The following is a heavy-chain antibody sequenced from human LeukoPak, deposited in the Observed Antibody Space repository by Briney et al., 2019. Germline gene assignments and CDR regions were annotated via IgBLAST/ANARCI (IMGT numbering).Heavy chain of an antibody. D-gene: IGHD4-17*01. Sequence: GRSLRPSCAASGFNFIAYGIHWVRQAPGKGLEWVALISYDGRNKNYGDSVKGRFTISRDNSKNPLYLQMNSLRAEDTAVYYCASGDYLDYWGQGTLVIVSS. V-gene: IGHV3-30*03. CDR1: GFNFIAYG. CDR2: ISYDGRNK. CDR3: ASGDYLDY. J-gene: IGHJ4*02.